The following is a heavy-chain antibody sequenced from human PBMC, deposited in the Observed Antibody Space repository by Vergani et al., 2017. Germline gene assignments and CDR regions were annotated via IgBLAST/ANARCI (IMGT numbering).Heavy chain of an antibody. Sequence: QVQLVESAGGVVQPGGSLRLSCAASGFTFSNFGMHWIRQAPGKGLEWLAYIGKDVINTRYRDAVRGRFTVYRDNSKERLCLQMDSLRSEVTALYYCAKFMRVSTDGIPNSWGTGTLVMVSS. CDR3: AKFMRVSTDGIPNS. D-gene: IGHD5/OR15-5a*01. V-gene: IGHV3-30*02. J-gene: IGHJ4*02. CDR1: GFTFSNFG. CDR2: IGKDVINT.